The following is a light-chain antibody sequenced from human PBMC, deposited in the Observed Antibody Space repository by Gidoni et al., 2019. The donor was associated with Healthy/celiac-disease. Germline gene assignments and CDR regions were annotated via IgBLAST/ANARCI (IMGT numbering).Light chain of an antibody. J-gene: IGLJ1*01. CDR3: SSYAGSNNPQV. V-gene: IGLV2-8*01. CDR1: SSDVGGYNY. Sequence: QSALTQPPSASGSPGQSVTISCTGTSSDVGGYNYVSWYQQHPGKAPNLMIYEVSKRPSGVPDRFSGSKSGNTASLTVSGLQAEDEADYYCSSYAGSNNPQVFGTGTKVTVL. CDR2: EVS.